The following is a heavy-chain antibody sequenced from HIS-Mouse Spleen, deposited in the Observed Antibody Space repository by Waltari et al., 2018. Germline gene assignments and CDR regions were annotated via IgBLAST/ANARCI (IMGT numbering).Heavy chain of an antibody. J-gene: IGHJ2*01. CDR3: AREIPYSSSWYDWYFDL. D-gene: IGHD6-13*01. V-gene: IGHV4-39*07. Sequence: QLQLQESGPGLVKPSETLSLPCTVSGASISRSSYYWGWIRQPPGKGLEWIGSIYYSGSTYYNPSLKSRVTISVDTSKNQFSLKLSSVTAADTAVYYCAREIPYSSSWYDWYFDLWGRGTLVTVSS. CDR2: IYYSGST. CDR1: GASISRSSYY.